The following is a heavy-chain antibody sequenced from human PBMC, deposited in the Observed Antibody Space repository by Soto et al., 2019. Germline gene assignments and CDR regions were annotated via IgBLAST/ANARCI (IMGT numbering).Heavy chain of an antibody. Sequence: EVQLVESGGGLVQPGGSLRLSCAASGFTFSSYEMNWVRQAPGKGLEWVSYISSSGSTIYYADSVKGRFTISRDNAKNSLYLLMNSLRAEDTAVYYCARAPYSSSWGYNWFDPWGQGTLVTVSS. D-gene: IGHD6-13*01. V-gene: IGHV3-48*03. CDR1: GFTFSSYE. CDR2: ISSSGSTI. CDR3: ARAPYSSSWGYNWFDP. J-gene: IGHJ5*02.